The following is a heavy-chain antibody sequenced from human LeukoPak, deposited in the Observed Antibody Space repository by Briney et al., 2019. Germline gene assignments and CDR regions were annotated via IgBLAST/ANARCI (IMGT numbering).Heavy chain of an antibody. CDR3: ARGDILRGYFDY. D-gene: IGHD3-9*01. CDR1: GGSFSGYY. J-gene: IGHJ4*02. V-gene: IGHV4-34*01. Sequence: SETLSLTCAVYGGSFSGYYWSWIRQPPGKGLEWIGEINHSGSTNYNPSLKSRVTISVDTSKNQFSLKLSSVTAADTAVYYCARGDILRGYFDYWGQGTLVTVSS. CDR2: INHSGST.